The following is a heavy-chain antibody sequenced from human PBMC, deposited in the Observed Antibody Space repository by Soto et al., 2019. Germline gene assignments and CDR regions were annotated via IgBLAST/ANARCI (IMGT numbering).Heavy chain of an antibody. CDR1: GYTFTSFG. V-gene: IGHV1-18*01. J-gene: IGHJ4*02. CDR3: ATRSPAFDD. Sequence: ASVKVSCKTSGYTFTSFGISWVRQAPGQGLEWMGWITTDKGKTNYAQKFQGRVTMTTDTSTSTAYMELRSLRSDDTAVYYCATRSPAFDDWGQGTQVTVSS. CDR2: ITTDKGKT.